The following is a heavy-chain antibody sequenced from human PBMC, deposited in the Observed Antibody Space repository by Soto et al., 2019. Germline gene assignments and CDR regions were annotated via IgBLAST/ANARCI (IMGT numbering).Heavy chain of an antibody. CDR1: GFTFSSYA. V-gene: IGHV3-30-3*01. Sequence: GGSLRLSCAASGFTFSSYAMHWVRQAPGKGLEWVAVISYDGSNKYYADSVKGRFTISRDNSKNTLYLQMNSLRAEDTAVYYCARDPRQNGPSIAALGSYFDYWGQGTLVTVSS. D-gene: IGHD6-6*01. J-gene: IGHJ4*02. CDR3: ARDPRQNGPSIAALGSYFDY. CDR2: ISYDGSNK.